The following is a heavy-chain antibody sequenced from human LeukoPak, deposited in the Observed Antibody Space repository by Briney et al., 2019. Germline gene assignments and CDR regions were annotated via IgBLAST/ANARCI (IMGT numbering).Heavy chain of an antibody. D-gene: IGHD6-13*01. V-gene: IGHV3-11*01. J-gene: IGHJ5*02. CDR3: ARDNRDSSSWYRGFDP. Sequence: PGGSLRLSCAASGFTFSDYYMSWIRQAPGKGLEWVSYISSSGSTIYYADSVKGRFTISRDNAKNSLYLQMNSLRAEDTAVYYCARDNRDSSSWYRGFDPWGQGTLVTVSS. CDR1: GFTFSDYY. CDR2: ISSSGSTI.